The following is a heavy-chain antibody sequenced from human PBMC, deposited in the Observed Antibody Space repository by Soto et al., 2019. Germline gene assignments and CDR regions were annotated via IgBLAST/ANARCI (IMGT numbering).Heavy chain of an antibody. J-gene: IGHJ4*02. CDR3: GRGRSGQIVVFY. Sequence: GASVKVSCKASGYSFTGHYIHWVRQAPEQGPEWMGEVGPESGATRYAQKFQGRVTMTMDTSITTVYMELNNLRPDDTAIYYCGRGRSGQIVVFYWGQGTPVTFSS. CDR1: GYSFTGHY. V-gene: IGHV1-2*02. D-gene: IGHD1-26*01. CDR2: VGPESGAT.